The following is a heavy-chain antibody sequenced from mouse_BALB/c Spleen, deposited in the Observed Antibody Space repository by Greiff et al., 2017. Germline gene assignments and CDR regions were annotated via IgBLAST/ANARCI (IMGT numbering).Heavy chain of an antibody. Sequence: EVKLVESGPELVKPGASVKISCKTSGYTFTEYTMHWVKQSHGKSLEWIGGINPNNGGTSYNQKFKGKATLTVDKSSSTAYMELRSLTSEDSAVYYCARGDYGNPPWFAYWGQGTLVTVSA. CDR1: GYTFTEYT. J-gene: IGHJ3*01. V-gene: IGHV1-18*01. D-gene: IGHD2-1*01. CDR3: ARGDYGNPPWFAY. CDR2: INPNNGGT.